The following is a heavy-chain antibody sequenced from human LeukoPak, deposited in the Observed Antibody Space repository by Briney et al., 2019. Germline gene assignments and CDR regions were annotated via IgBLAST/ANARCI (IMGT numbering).Heavy chain of an antibody. CDR3: ARRYYDFWNLYNYGMDI. D-gene: IGHD3-3*01. Sequence: PSETLSLTCTVSGGSISSSSYYWGWIRQPPGKGLEWIGSIYYSGSTYYNPSLKSRVTISVDTSKNQFSLKLSSVTAADTAVYYCARRYYDFWNLYNYGMDIWGQGTTVTVSS. V-gene: IGHV4-39*01. CDR1: GGSISSSSYY. CDR2: IYYSGST. J-gene: IGHJ6*02.